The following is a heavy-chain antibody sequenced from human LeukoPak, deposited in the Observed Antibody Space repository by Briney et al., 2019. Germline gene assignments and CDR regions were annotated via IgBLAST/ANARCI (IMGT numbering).Heavy chain of an antibody. CDR2: IIPILGIA. CDR3: ARGYDNTLGAFDI. D-gene: IGHD3-22*01. CDR1: GGTLSSYT. V-gene: IGHV1-69*02. Sequence: SVKVSCKASGGTLSSYTISWVRQAPGQGLEWMGRIIPILGIANYAQKLQGRVTITADKSTSTAYMELSSLRSEDTAVYYCARGYDNTLGAFDIWGQGTMVTVSS. J-gene: IGHJ3*02.